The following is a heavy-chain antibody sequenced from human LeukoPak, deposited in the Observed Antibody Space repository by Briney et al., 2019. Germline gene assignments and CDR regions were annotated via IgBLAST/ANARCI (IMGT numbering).Heavy chain of an antibody. CDR2: IFYNGNT. Sequence: SSETLSLTCTASGGSISGHYRSWIRQPPGKGLEWIGYIFYNGNTKYNASLKSRVNISLATSHNQSSLKLNSVTAADTAVYFCARDTFGMDVWGQGTTVTVSA. CDR3: ARDTFGMDV. V-gene: IGHV4-59*11. J-gene: IGHJ6*01. CDR1: GGSISGHY.